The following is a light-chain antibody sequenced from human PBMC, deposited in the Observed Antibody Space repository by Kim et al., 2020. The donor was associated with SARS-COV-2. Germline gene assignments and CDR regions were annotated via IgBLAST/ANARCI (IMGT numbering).Light chain of an antibody. Sequence: ASIGDRVTITCRASQGISNSLAWYKQKTGKAPKLLISAASALQSGVPSRFSGSGSGTDFTLTISSLQSEDVATYYCQKYNTSPRTFGQGTKVDIK. V-gene: IGKV1-27*01. CDR1: QGISNS. CDR3: QKYNTSPRT. J-gene: IGKJ1*01. CDR2: AAS.